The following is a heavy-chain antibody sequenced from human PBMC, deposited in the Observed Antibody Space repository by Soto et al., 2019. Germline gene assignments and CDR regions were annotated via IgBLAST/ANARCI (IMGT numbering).Heavy chain of an antibody. CDR1: RFTFSTYW. J-gene: IGHJ6*02. CDR2: IHQDGNEK. Sequence: EVQLVESGGGLVQPGGSLRLSCAASRFTFSTYWMTWVRLTPGKGLEWVANIHQDGNEKNYMDSVKGRFTISRDNAKNSLYLQMTSLRAEDTAVYYCAGGNALDVWGQGTTVTVSS. CDR3: AGGNALDV. V-gene: IGHV3-7*01.